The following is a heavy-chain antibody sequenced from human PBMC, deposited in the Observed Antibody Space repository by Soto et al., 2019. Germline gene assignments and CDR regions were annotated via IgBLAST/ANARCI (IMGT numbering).Heavy chain of an antibody. V-gene: IGHV4-31*03. D-gene: IGHD5-18*01. Sequence: SETLSLTCTVSGGSFNSDGYYWSWLRQHPEKGLEWIGNIYSSGTTYYNPSLRSRISISVDTSKKQFFLVLTSVTTAETAVYFCARGSRDTGLVFPGFDFWGQGILVTVSS. CDR2: IYSSGTT. CDR1: GGSFNSDGYY. CDR3: ARGSRDTGLVFPGFDF. J-gene: IGHJ4*02.